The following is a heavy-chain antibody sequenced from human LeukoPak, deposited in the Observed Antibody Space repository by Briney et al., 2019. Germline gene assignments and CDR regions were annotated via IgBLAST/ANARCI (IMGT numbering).Heavy chain of an antibody. J-gene: IGHJ3*02. D-gene: IGHD3-10*01. CDR1: GFTLSSYA. Sequence: GGSLRLSCAASGFTLSSYAMSWVRHAPGKGLEWVSAISGSGGSTYYADSMKGRFTISRDNSKNTLYLQMNSLRAEDTAVYYCAKGSDHARFGELGAFDIWGQGTMVTVSS. CDR3: AKGSDHARFGELGAFDI. CDR2: ISGSGGST. V-gene: IGHV3-23*01.